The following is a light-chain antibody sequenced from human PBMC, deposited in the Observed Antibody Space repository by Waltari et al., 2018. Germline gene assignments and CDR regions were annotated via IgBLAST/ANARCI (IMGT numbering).Light chain of an antibody. CDR2: EVS. CDR1: SSDIGGYNY. CDR3: SSYTSNSRV. V-gene: IGLV2-14*01. Sequence: QSALTQPASVSGSPGQSITISCTGTSSDIGGYNYVSWYQHHPDKAPKLIIYEVSKRPSGVSNRFSGSKSGNTASLTISGLQAEDEADYYCSSYTSNSRVFGAGTKLTVL. J-gene: IGLJ3*02.